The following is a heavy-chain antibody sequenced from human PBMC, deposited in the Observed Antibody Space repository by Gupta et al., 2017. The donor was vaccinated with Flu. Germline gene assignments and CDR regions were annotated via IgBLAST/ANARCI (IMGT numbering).Heavy chain of an antibody. Sequence: EVQLVESGGGLVQPGGSLRLSCAASGFTFSSYEMNWVRQAPGKGLEWVSYISSGDSTIYYADSVKGRFTISRDNAKNSLYLQMNSLRAEDTAVYYCARGVYSYGYSDYWGQGTLVTVSS. CDR2: ISSGDSTI. CDR3: ARGVYSYGYSDY. J-gene: IGHJ4*02. D-gene: IGHD5-18*01. V-gene: IGHV3-48*03. CDR1: GFTFSSYE.